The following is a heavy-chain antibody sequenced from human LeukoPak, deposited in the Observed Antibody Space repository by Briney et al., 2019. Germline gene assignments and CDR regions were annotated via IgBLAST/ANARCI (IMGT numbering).Heavy chain of an antibody. Sequence: GGSLRPSCAASGFTFSNAWMNWVRQAPGKGLEWVGRTKGKTDGGTTDYGAPVKGRFTISRDDSKNTLYLQLNSLKTEDTAVYYCTTGSDLYYFDYWGQGTLVTVSS. CDR2: TKGKTDGGTT. J-gene: IGHJ4*02. CDR1: GFTFSNAW. CDR3: TTGSDLYYFDY. V-gene: IGHV3-15*05.